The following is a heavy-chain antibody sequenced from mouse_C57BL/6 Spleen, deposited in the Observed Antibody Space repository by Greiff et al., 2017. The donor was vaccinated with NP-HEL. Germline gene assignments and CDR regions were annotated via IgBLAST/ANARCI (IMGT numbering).Heavy chain of an antibody. Sequence: VQLQQSGPELVKPGASVKISCKASGYTFTDYYMNWVKQSHGKSLEWIGDINPNNGGTSYNQKFKGKATLTVDKSSSTAYMELRSLTSEDSAVYYCATPPENYYAMDYWGQGTSVTVSS. V-gene: IGHV1-26*01. CDR1: GYTFTDYY. CDR3: ATPPENYYAMDY. J-gene: IGHJ4*01. CDR2: INPNNGGT.